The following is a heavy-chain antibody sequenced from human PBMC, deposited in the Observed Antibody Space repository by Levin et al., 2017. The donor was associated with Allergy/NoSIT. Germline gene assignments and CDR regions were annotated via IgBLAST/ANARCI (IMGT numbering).Heavy chain of an antibody. CDR1: GFTFSSYG. CDR2: IWYDGSNK. V-gene: IGHV3-33*01. CDR3: AREFFGADSSGYYYGY. J-gene: IGHJ4*02. D-gene: IGHD3-22*01. Sequence: SCAASGFTFSSYGMHWVRQAPGKGLEWVAVIWYDGSNKYYADSVKGRFTISRDNSKNTLYLQMNSLRAEDTAVYYCAREFFGADSSGYYYGYWGQGTLVTVSS.